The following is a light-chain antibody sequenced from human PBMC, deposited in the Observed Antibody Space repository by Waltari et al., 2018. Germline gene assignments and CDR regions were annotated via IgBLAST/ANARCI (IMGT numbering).Light chain of an antibody. Sequence: ETVMPQRPATLSVSPGERVTLSCRASQGVHDNLAWYQQKPGQAPRLLIYGASTRATGIPARFRGTGSGTDFTLTITSLQSEDFVLYYCQQYNRWPPLTFGGGTKVEIK. V-gene: IGKV3-15*01. CDR1: QGVHDN. J-gene: IGKJ4*01. CDR3: QQYNRWPPLT. CDR2: GAS.